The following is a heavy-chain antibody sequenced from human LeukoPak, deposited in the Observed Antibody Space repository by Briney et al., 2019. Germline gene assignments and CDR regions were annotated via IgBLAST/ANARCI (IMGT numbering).Heavy chain of an antibody. D-gene: IGHD2-15*01. CDR3: AGTSRRAANYYYYYGMDV. V-gene: IGHV3-30-3*01. CDR2: ISYDGSNK. Sequence: GGSLRLSCAASGFTFSSYAMHWVRQAPGKGLEWVAVISYDGSNKYYADSVKGRFTVSRDNSRSTLYLQMNSLRAEDTAVYYCAGTSRRAANYYYYYGMDVWGQGTTVTVSS. CDR1: GFTFSSYA. J-gene: IGHJ6*02.